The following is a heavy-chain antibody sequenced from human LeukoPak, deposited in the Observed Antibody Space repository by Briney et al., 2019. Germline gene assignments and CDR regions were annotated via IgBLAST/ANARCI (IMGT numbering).Heavy chain of an antibody. CDR1: GYTFTSYY. Sequence: ASVKVSCKASGYTFTSYYMHWVRQAPGQGLEWMGIINPSGGSTSYAQKFQGRVTMTRDTPTSTVYMELSSLRSEDTAVYYCARVSCSGGSCYSIFFDYWGQGTLVTVSS. V-gene: IGHV1-46*01. D-gene: IGHD2-15*01. CDR2: INPSGGST. CDR3: ARVSCSGGSCYSIFFDY. J-gene: IGHJ4*02.